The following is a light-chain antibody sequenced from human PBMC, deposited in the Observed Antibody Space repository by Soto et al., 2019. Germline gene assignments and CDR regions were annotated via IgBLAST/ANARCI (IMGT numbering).Light chain of an antibody. V-gene: IGLV2-14*01. Sequence: QSALTQPASVSGSPGQSITISCTGSSSDVGGYNYVSWYQQYPGKAPKIIIYEVRNRPSGVSSRFSASKSGNTASLTISGLQAEDEAYYYCTSFTTRSTPVFGGGTKVTVL. J-gene: IGLJ2*01. CDR3: TSFTTRSTPV. CDR1: SSDVGGYNY. CDR2: EVR.